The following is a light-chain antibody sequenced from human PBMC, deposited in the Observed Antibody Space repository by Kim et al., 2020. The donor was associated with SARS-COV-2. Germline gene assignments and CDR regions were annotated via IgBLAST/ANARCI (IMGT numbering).Light chain of an antibody. Sequence: PVSPGERATLSCRASQNIRNYLAWYQQKPGQTPRLLIYGASTRATGVPDRFSGSGSETEFTLTISSLQSEDFAVYYCQYYDNWWTFGQGTKVDIK. CDR2: GAS. CDR1: QNIRNY. V-gene: IGKV3-15*01. J-gene: IGKJ1*01. CDR3: QYYDNWWT.